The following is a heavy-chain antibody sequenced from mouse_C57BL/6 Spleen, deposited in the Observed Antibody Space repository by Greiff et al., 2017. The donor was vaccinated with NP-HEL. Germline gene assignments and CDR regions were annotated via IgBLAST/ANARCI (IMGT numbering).Heavy chain of an antibody. Sequence: QVQLQQSGAELVRPGASVKLSCKASGYTFTDYYINWVKQRPGQGLEWIARIYPGSGNTYYNEKFKGKATLTAEKSSSTAYMQLSSLTSEDSAVYFCAREWGSMDYWGQGTSVTVSS. CDR3: AREWGSMDY. V-gene: IGHV1-76*01. D-gene: IGHD1-1*01. J-gene: IGHJ4*01. CDR2: IYPGSGNT. CDR1: GYTFTDYY.